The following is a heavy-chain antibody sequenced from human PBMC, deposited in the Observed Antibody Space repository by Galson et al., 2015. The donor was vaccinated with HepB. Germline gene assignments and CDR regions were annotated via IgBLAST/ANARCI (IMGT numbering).Heavy chain of an antibody. CDR1: GYTFTSYS. Sequence: SVKVSCKASGYTFTSYSMHWVRQAPGQGLEWMGIINPSGGSTSYAQKFQGRVTMTRDTYTSTVYMELSSLGSEDTAVYYCAGPIAADRYYYYGKDVWGQGTTVTVSS. V-gene: IGHV1-46*01. D-gene: IGHD6-13*01. J-gene: IGHJ6*02. CDR2: INPSGGST. CDR3: AGPIAADRYYYYGKDV.